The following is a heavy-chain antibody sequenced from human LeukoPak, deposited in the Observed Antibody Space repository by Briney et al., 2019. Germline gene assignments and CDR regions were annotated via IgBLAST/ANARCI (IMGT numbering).Heavy chain of an antibody. CDR1: GGSISSGGYS. V-gene: IGHV4-30-4*07. CDR3: ARGGGPAYCGGDCHRHFDY. Sequence: SQTLSLTCVVSGGSISSGGYSWNWIRQPPGKGLEWIGYIYNSGTTSYNPSLKRRLTMSVDTSKNQFSLKLSSVTAADTAVYYCARGGGPAYCGGDCHRHFDYWGQGTLVTVSS. D-gene: IGHD2-21*02. CDR2: IYNSGTT. J-gene: IGHJ4*02.